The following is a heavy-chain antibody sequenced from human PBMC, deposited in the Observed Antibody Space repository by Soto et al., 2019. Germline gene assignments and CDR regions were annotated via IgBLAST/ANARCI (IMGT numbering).Heavy chain of an antibody. CDR1: GASISNSY. CDR2: IYYSGTT. Sequence: SETLSLTCTVSGASISNSYWSWIRQPPGKRLEWIGYIYYSGTTNYNPSLNSRVTISVDTSKNQFSLKLSSVTAADTAVYYCARRYGPGFDYWGQGTLVTVSS. CDR3: ARRYGPGFDY. J-gene: IGHJ4*02. V-gene: IGHV4-59*08. D-gene: IGHD4-17*01.